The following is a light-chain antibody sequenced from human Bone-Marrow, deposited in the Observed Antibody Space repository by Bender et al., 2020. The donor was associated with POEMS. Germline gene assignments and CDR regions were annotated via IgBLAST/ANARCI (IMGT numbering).Light chain of an antibody. CDR3: GSYADNSNFAYV. V-gene: IGLV2-8*01. Sequence: QSALTQPPSASGSPGQSVTISCTGTSSDVGGYNYVSWYQQYPGKAPKLLIYDVTKRPSGVPDRFSGSKSGNTASLTVSGLQPEDEADYYCGSYADNSNFAYVFGTGTTVTVL. CDR2: DVT. CDR1: SSDVGGYNY. J-gene: IGLJ1*01.